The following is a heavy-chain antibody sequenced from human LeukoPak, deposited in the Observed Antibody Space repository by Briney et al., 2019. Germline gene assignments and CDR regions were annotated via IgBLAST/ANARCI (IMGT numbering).Heavy chain of an antibody. J-gene: IGHJ4*02. CDR3: ARERWAAGDY. D-gene: IGHD6-13*01. Sequence: SETLSLTCAVYGGSFSGYYWSWIRQPPGKGLEWIGEINHSGSTNYNPSLRSRVTISVDTSKNQLSLKLSSVTAADTAVYYCARERWAAGDYWGQGTLVTVSS. V-gene: IGHV4-34*01. CDR1: GGSFSGYY. CDR2: INHSGST.